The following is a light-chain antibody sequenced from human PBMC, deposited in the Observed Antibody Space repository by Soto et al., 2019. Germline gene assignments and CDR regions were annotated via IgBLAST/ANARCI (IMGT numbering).Light chain of an antibody. Sequence: EIVMKQSPATLSVSPGERATLXXRASQSVSCNLAWDQQKPGQAPRLXXYGSSTRATGIPARFSGSGSGRELTLTISSLQSEDFAVYYCQLYNHWPPWTFGPGTNVEIK. CDR2: GSS. CDR3: QLYNHWPPWT. CDR1: QSVSCN. V-gene: IGKV3-15*01. J-gene: IGKJ1*01.